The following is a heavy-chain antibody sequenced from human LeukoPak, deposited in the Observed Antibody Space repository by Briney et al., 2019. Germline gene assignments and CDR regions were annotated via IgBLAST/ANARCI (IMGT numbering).Heavy chain of an antibody. CDR3: ARGSRYYDYVWGSYRHNWFDP. V-gene: IGHV4-59*08. J-gene: IGHJ5*02. D-gene: IGHD3-16*02. CDR2: IYYSGST. Sequence: PSETLSLTCTVSGGSISSYYWSWIRQPPGKGLEWIGYIYYSGSTNYNPSLKSRVTISVDTSKNQFSLKLTSVTAADTAVYYCARGSRYYDYVWGSYRHNWFDPWGQGTLVTVSS. CDR1: GGSISSYY.